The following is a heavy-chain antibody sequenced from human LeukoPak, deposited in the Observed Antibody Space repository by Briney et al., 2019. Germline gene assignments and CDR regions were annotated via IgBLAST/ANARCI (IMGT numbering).Heavy chain of an antibody. CDR1: GGSICSGDYY. CDR2: IYYSGST. V-gene: IGHV4-30-4*08. J-gene: IGHJ3*02. D-gene: IGHD3-22*01. CDR3: AREPRDYYDSSGYYLGAFDI. Sequence: PSQTLSLTCTVSGGSICSGDYYWSWIRQPPGKGLEWIGYIYYSGSTYYNPSLKSRVTISVDTSKNQFSLKLSSVTAADTAVYYCAREPRDYYDSSGYYLGAFDIWGQGTMVTVSS.